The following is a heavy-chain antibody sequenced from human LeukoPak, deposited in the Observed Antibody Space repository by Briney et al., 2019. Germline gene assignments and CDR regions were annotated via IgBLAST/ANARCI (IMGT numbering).Heavy chain of an antibody. V-gene: IGHV4-34*01. CDR3: ARSRAFNSGAFDP. J-gene: IGHJ5*02. CDR2: INHSGST. CDR1: GGSFSGYY. Sequence: SETLSLTCAVYGGSFSGYYWSWIRQPPGKGLEWIGEINHSGSTNYNPSLKSRVTISVDTSKNQFSLRLNSVTAADTAVYYCARSRAFNSGAFDPWGQGSLVTVSS. D-gene: IGHD1-26*01.